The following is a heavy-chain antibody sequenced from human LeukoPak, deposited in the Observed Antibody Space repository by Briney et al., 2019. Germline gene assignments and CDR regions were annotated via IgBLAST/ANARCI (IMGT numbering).Heavy chain of an antibody. CDR2: IKQDGSEK. CDR3: ARDRPNYYDSSGYYFGAFDI. D-gene: IGHD3-22*01. J-gene: IGHJ3*02. CDR1: GFTFSSYW. Sequence: PGGSLRLSCAASGFTFSSYWMSWVRQAPGKGLEWVANIKQDGSEKYYVDSVKGRFTISRDNAKNSLYLQMNSLRAEDTAVYYCARDRPNYYDSSGYYFGAFDIWGQGTMVTVSS. V-gene: IGHV3-7*01.